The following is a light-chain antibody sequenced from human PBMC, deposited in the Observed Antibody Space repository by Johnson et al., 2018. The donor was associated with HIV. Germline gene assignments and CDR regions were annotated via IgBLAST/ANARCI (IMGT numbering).Light chain of an antibody. CDR3: ATWDSILTADV. CDR1: SSNIGNNY. V-gene: IGLV1-51*01. CDR2: DNN. Sequence: QSVLTQPPSVSAAPGQKVTISCSGSSSNIGNNYVSWYQQLPGTAPKLLIYDNNKRPTGFHDRFSASKSTTSPTVGITRLQTGDEADLYCATWDSILTADVFGAGTKVTV. J-gene: IGLJ1*01.